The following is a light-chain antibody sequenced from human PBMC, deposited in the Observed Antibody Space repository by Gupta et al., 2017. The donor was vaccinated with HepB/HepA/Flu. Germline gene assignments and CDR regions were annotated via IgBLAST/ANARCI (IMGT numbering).Light chain of an antibody. CDR2: VDG. V-gene: IGLV3-21*03. Sequence: SYVLTQPPSVSVAPGKTARMTGEGNNIGRKGVHWYQQKPGQAPVLLVHVDGVRTSGILERFSGSKSGNTATLTFSRVEAGEEAEYYCQVWDSSSDPSVFGTGTKVTVL. CDR3: QVWDSSSDPSV. CDR1: NIGRKG. J-gene: IGLJ1*01.